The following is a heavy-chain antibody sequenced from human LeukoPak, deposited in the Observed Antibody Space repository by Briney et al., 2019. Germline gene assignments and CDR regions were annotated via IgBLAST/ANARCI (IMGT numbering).Heavy chain of an antibody. D-gene: IGHD1-26*01. CDR2: FIPILGIA. Sequence: EASVKVSCKASGGTFSSYAISWVRQAPGQGLEWMGRFIPILGIANYAQKFQGRVTITADKSTSTAYMELSSLRSEDTAVYYCASASGSPPWYFDLWGRGTLVTVSS. CDR3: ASASGSPPWYFDL. CDR1: GGTFSSYA. J-gene: IGHJ2*01. V-gene: IGHV1-69*04.